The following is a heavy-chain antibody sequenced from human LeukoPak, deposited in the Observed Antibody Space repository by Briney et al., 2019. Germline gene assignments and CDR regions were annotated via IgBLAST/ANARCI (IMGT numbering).Heavy chain of an antibody. J-gene: IGHJ4*02. CDR1: GGTFSSYA. V-gene: IGHV1-69*05. D-gene: IGHD4-17*01. Sequence: GASVKVSCKASGGTFSSYAISWVRQAPGQGLEWMGGIIPIFGTANYAQRFQGRVTITTDGSTSTAYMELSSLRSEDTAVYHCARSIFYGDYAPWYYFDYWGQGTLVTVSS. CDR2: IIPIFGTA. CDR3: ARSIFYGDYAPWYYFDY.